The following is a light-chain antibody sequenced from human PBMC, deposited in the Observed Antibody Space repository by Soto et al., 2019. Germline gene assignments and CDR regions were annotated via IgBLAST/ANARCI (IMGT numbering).Light chain of an antibody. CDR2: AAS. CDR1: QGISNY. V-gene: IGKV1-27*01. CDR3: QKHDSAPWT. J-gene: IGKJ1*01. Sequence: DIQMTQSPSSLSASVRDRVTITCRASQGISNYLAWYQQKPGKVPKLLIYAASTLQSGVLSRFSGSGSGTDFTLTISSLQPEDVATYDWQKHDSAPWTFGQGTKVEIQ.